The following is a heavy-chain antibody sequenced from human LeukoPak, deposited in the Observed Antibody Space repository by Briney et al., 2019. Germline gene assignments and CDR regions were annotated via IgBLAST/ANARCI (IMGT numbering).Heavy chain of an antibody. CDR3: ASGGIYDSSGYPYYFDY. J-gene: IGHJ4*02. D-gene: IGHD3-22*01. Sequence: ASVKVSCKASGYTFTGYYMHWVRQAPGQGLEWMGWINAGNGNTKYSQKFQGRVTITRDTSANTAYMELSSLRSEDTAVYYCASGGIYDSSGYPYYFDYWGQGTLVTVSS. CDR2: INAGNGNT. CDR1: GYTFTGYY. V-gene: IGHV1-3*01.